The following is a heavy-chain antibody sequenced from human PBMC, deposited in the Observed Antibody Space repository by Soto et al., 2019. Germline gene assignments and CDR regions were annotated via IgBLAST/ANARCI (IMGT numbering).Heavy chain of an antibody. CDR3: ARRMGYDSSYGMDV. CDR2: IIPIFGTA. V-gene: IGHV1-69*12. J-gene: IGHJ6*02. D-gene: IGHD3-22*01. CDR1: GGTFSSYA. Sequence: QVQLVQSGAEVKKPGSSVKVSCKASGGTFSSYAISWVRQAPGQGLEWMGGIIPIFGTANYAQKFQGRVTXXAXEXXSTDYMELSSLRSEDTAVYYCARRMGYDSSYGMDVWGQGTTVTVSS.